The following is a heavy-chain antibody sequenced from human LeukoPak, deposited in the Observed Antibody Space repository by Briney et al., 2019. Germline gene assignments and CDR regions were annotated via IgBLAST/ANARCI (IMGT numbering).Heavy chain of an antibody. CDR2: IYYSGST. CDR1: GGSISSYY. V-gene: IGHV4-59*01. D-gene: IGHD3-10*01. Sequence: SETLSLNCTVSGGSISSYYWSWIRQPPGKGLEWIGYIYYSGSTNYNPSLKSRVTISVDTSKNQFSLKLSSVTAADTAVYYCARTMDSVYFDYWGQGTLVTVSS. J-gene: IGHJ4*02. CDR3: ARTMDSVYFDY.